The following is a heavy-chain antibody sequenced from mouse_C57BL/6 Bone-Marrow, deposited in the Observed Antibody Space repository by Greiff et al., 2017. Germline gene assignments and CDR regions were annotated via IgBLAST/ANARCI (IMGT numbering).Heavy chain of an antibody. Sequence: VQLQQPGAELVRPGTSVKLSCKASGYTFTSYWMHWVKQRPGQGLEWIGVIDPSDSYTNYNQKFKGKATLTVDTSSSTAYMQLSSLTSEDSAVYYCARGDWVWFAYWGQGTLVTVSA. CDR1: GYTFTSYW. J-gene: IGHJ3*01. D-gene: IGHD4-1*01. CDR3: ARGDWVWFAY. CDR2: IDPSDSYT. V-gene: IGHV1-59*01.